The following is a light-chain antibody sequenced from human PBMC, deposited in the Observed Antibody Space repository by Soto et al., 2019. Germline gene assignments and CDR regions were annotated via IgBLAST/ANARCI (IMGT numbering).Light chain of an antibody. V-gene: IGKV1-33*01. CDR2: DAS. CDR1: QDISNY. CDR3: QQYYNLLPGYT. Sequence: DIQMTQSPSSLSASVGDRVTITCQASQDISNYLNWYQQKQGKAPKLLIYDASNLETGVPSRFSGSGSGTDFTFTISSLQPEDIATYYCQQYYNLLPGYTFGQGTMLEIK. J-gene: IGKJ2*01.